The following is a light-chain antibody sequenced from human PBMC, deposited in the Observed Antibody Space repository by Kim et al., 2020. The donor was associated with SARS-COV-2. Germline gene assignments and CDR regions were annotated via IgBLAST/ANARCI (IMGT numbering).Light chain of an antibody. J-gene: IGKJ3*01. Sequence: ASVGDRVTITCRTTQNISSHLNWYQQKPGRAPKLLISAASTLEGGVPSRFSGSGSETDFTLTISSLQPEDSATYFCQQSYITPYTFVPGTKVDIK. CDR2: AAS. CDR1: QNISSH. CDR3: QQSYITPYT. V-gene: IGKV1-39*01.